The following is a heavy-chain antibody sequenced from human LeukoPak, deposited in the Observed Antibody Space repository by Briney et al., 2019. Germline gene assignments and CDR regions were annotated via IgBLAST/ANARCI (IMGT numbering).Heavy chain of an antibody. D-gene: IGHD2-2*01. J-gene: IGHJ6*03. CDR2: IIPIFGTA. CDR1: GGTFSSYA. V-gene: IGHV1-69*01. Sequence: ASVKVSCKASGGTFSSYAISWVRQAPGQGLEWMGGIIPIFGTANYAQKFQGRVTITADESTSTAYMELSSLRSEDTAVYYCARIHCSRTSCFGGLYYYYMDVWGKGTTVTVSS. CDR3: ARIHCSRTSCFGGLYYYYMDV.